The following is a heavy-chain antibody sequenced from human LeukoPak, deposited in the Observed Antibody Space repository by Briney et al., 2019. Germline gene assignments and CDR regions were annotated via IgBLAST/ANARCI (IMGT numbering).Heavy chain of an antibody. J-gene: IGHJ6*03. V-gene: IGHV1-8*01. CDR3: ARAKPYYSSTSWFSYYYYMDV. CDR1: GYTFTSYD. D-gene: IGHD2-2*01. Sequence: ASLKVSCKASGYTFTSYDTNWVRQVTGQGLEWMGWMNPNSGNTGYAQKFQGRVTMTMNTSINTAYMELSSLRSEDTAVYYCARAKPYYSSTSWFSYYYYMDVWGQGTTVTVSS. CDR2: MNPNSGNT.